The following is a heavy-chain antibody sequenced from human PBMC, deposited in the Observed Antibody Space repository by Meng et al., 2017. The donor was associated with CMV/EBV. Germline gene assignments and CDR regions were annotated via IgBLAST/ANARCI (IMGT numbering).Heavy chain of an antibody. CDR1: GYTFTGYY. D-gene: IGHD3-3*01. CDR2: INPNSGGT. J-gene: IGHJ4*02. V-gene: IGHV1-2*02. CDR3: ARDAYYDFWSGYYQYYFDY. Sequence: ASVKVSCKASGYTFTGYYMHWARQAPGQGLEWMGWINPNSGGTNYAQKFQGRVTMTRDTSISTAYMELSRLRSDDTAVYYCARDAYYDFWSGYYQYYFDYWGQGTLVTVSS.